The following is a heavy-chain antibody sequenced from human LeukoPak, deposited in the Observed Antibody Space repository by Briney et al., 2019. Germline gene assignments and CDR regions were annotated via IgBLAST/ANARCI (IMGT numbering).Heavy chain of an antibody. CDR3: ARGDYSNLYYYYGMDV. J-gene: IGHJ6*02. CDR1: GFTFSSYA. Sequence: QPGRSLRLSCAASGFTFSSYAMHWVRQAPGKGLEWVAVISYDGSNKYYADSVKGRFTISRDNSKNTLYLQMNSLRAEDTAVYYCARGDYSNLYYYYGMDVWGQGTTVTVSS. V-gene: IGHV3-30-3*01. CDR2: ISYDGSNK. D-gene: IGHD4-11*01.